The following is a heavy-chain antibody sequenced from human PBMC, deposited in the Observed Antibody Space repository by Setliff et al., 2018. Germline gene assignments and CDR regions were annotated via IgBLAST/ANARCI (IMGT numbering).Heavy chain of an antibody. V-gene: IGHV4-38-2*01. CDR2: IYCDGNT. CDR3: ARGGYGDDWNTFVDVYYYYMDV. D-gene: IGHD3-22*01. CDR1: GYSINSGYY. J-gene: IGHJ6*03. Sequence: PSETLSLTCAVSGYSINSGYYWGWIRQSPGKGLEWIGSIYCDGNTYYNPSLRSRVTISVDTSKNQFSLNLSSVTAADTAVYYCARGGYGDDWNTFVDVYYYYMDVWGKGTTVTVSS.